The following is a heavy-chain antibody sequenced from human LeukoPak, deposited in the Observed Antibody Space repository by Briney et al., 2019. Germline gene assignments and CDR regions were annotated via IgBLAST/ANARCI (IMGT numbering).Heavy chain of an antibody. CDR2: ISGSGGST. D-gene: IGHD4-17*01. CDR3: AKGARVTTRSWFDP. J-gene: IGHJ5*02. V-gene: IGHV3-23*01. CDR1: GFTFSSYA. Sequence: SGGSLRLSCAASGFTFSSYAMSWVRQAPGKGLEWVSVISGSGGSTYYADSVKGRFTISRDNSQNTLYLQMSSLRVDDTAIYYCAKGARVTTRSWFDPWGQGTLVTVSS.